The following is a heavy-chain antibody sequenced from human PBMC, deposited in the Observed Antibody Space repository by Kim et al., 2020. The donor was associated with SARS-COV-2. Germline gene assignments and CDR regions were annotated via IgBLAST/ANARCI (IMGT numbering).Heavy chain of an antibody. CDR3: AREGGGSSGWSWFDP. Sequence: GGSLRLSCAASGFTFSSYSMNWVRQAPGKGLEWVSSISSSSSYIYYADSVKGRLTIFRDNAKNSLYLQMNSLRAEDTAVYYCAREGGGSSGWSWFDPWGQRTLVTVSS. CDR2: ISSSSSYI. J-gene: IGHJ5*02. V-gene: IGHV3-21*01. D-gene: IGHD6-19*01. CDR1: GFTFSSYS.